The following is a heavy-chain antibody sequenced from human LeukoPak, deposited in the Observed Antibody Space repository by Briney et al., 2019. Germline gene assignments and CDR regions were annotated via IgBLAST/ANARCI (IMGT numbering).Heavy chain of an antibody. J-gene: IGHJ4*02. V-gene: IGHV1-2*02. CDR2: INPNNGGT. Sequence: GASVKVSFKASGYTFADYYIHWVRQAPGQGLEWMGWINPNNGGTNYAQKFQGRVTMTRDTSISTAYMELNRLRSDDTAVYYCARDPYSNYFDYWGQGTLVTVSS. CDR3: ARDPYSNYFDY. D-gene: IGHD5-18*01. CDR1: GYTFADYY.